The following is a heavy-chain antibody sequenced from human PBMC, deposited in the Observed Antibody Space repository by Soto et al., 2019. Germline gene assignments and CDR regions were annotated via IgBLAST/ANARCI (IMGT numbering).Heavy chain of an antibody. V-gene: IGHV4-31*03. CDR2: IYYSGST. CDR1: GGSISSGGYY. CDR3: ARDLRVSRYGTNWFDP. D-gene: IGHD5-18*01. Sequence: SETLSLTCTVSGGSISSGGYYWSWIRQHPGKGLEWIGYIYYSGSTYYSPSLKSRVTISVDTSKNQFSLKLSSVTAADTAVYYCARDLRVSRYGTNWFDPWGQGTLVTVSS. J-gene: IGHJ5*02.